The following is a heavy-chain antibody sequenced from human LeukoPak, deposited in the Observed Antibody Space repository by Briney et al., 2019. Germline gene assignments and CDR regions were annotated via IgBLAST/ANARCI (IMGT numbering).Heavy chain of an antibody. CDR3: AKAGLYDFWSGYYNGFFDY. CDR1: GFTFSSYG. CDR2: ISYDGSNK. V-gene: IGHV3-30*18. Sequence: PGGSLRLSCAASGFTFSSYGMHWVRQAPGKGLEWVAVISYDGSNKYHADSVKGRFTISRDNSKNTLYLQMNSLRAEDTAVYYCAKAGLYDFWSGYYNGFFDYWGQGTLVTVSS. D-gene: IGHD3-3*01. J-gene: IGHJ4*02.